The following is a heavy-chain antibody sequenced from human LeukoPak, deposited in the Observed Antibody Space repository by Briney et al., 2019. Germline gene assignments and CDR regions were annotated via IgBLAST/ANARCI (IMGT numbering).Heavy chain of an antibody. J-gene: IGHJ4*02. CDR3: ARDRKAVEMATIIGY. D-gene: IGHD5-24*01. Sequence: GASVKVSCKASGYTFTGYYMHWVRQAPGQGLEWMGRINPNSGGTNYAQKFQGRVTMTRDTSISTAYMELSRLRSDDTAVYYWARDRKAVEMATIIGYWGQGTQVTVSS. CDR2: INPNSGGT. CDR1: GYTFTGYY. V-gene: IGHV1-2*06.